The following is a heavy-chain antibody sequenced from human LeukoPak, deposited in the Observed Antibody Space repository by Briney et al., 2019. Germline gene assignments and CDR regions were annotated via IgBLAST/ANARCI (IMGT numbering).Heavy chain of an antibody. CDR3: ARHDYLGD. Sequence: GGSLRLSCAASGFIFSDHFMAWVRQAPGKGLEWVALIKIAGRTYYPDSVKGRFTVSRDISRSMVYLQMNNLRVDDTAVYYCARHDYLGDWGQGTLVTASS. CDR2: IKIAGRT. V-gene: IGHV3-53*01. J-gene: IGHJ4*02. CDR1: GFIFSDHF.